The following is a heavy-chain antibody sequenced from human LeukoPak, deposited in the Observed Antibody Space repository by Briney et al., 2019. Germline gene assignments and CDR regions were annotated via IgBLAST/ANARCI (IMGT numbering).Heavy chain of an antibody. CDR1: GGSISSYY. J-gene: IGHJ3*02. CDR2: IYYSGST. CDR3: ARDPSMRDYVWGSYRYPQYDAFDI. V-gene: IGHV4-59*01. Sequence: SETLSLTCTVSGGSISSYYWSWIRQPPGKGLEWIGYIYYSGSTNYNPSLKSRVTISVDTSKNQFSLKLSSVTAADTAVYYCARDPSMRDYVWGSYRYPQYDAFDIWGQGTMVTVSS. D-gene: IGHD3-16*02.